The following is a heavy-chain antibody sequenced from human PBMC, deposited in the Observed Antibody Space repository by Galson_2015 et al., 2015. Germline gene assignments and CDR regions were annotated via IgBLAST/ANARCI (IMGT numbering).Heavy chain of an antibody. Sequence: SLRLSCAASGFTFSDYYMSWIRQAPGKGLEWVSYISTSGSTINYADSVKGRFAISRDNPKNSLYLQMNSLRAEDTAVYYCARAGDIGMVNWFDPWCQGTLVPVSS. CDR3: ARAGDIGMVNWFDP. V-gene: IGHV3-11*01. J-gene: IGHJ5*02. CDR1: GFTFSDYY. CDR2: ISTSGSTI. D-gene: IGHD5-12*01.